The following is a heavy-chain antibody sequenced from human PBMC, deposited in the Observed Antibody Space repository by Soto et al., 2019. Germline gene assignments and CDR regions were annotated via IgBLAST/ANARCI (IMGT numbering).Heavy chain of an antibody. V-gene: IGHV4-59*01. Sequence: QVQLQESGPGLVKPSETLSLTCTVSGGSISSYYWSWIRQPPGKGLEWIGYIYYSGSTNYNPSLKGRVTISVHTPKNQFSRKRSSVTAADTAVYDCAREGGAVGDFDYWGQGALVTVSS. D-gene: IGHD3-16*01. CDR3: AREGGAVGDFDY. CDR1: GGSISSYY. J-gene: IGHJ4*02. CDR2: IYYSGST.